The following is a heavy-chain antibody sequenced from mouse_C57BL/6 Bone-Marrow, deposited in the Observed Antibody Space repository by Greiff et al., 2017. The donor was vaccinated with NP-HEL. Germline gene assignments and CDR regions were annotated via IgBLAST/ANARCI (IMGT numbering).Heavy chain of an antibody. CDR3: AYYDGLGFAY. D-gene: IGHD1-1*01. CDR2: IYPGDGDT. Sequence: QVQLQQSGPELVKPGASVKLSCKASGYAFSSSWMNWVKQRPGKGLEWIGRIYPGDGDTNYNGKFKGKATLTADKSSSTAYMQLSSLTSEDSAVYFCAYYDGLGFAYWGQGTLVTVSA. CDR1: GYAFSSSW. J-gene: IGHJ3*01. V-gene: IGHV1-82*01.